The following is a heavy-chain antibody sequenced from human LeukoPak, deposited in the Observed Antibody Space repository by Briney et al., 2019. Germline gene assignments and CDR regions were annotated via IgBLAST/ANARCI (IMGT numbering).Heavy chain of an antibody. V-gene: IGHV1-69*05. CDR3: ARDTDGDGYNSENDAFDI. Sequence: ASVKVSCKASGGTFSSYAISWVRHAPGQGLEWMGGIIPIFGTANYAHKFQGIVTITTDESTSTAYMELSSLRSEDTAVYYCARDTDGDGYNSENDAFDIWGQGTMVTVSS. CDR1: GGTFSSYA. CDR2: IIPIFGTA. J-gene: IGHJ3*02. D-gene: IGHD5-24*01.